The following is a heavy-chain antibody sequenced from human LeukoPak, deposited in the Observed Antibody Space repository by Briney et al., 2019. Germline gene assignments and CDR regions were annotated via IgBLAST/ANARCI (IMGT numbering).Heavy chain of an antibody. CDR1: GFTFSSYW. J-gene: IGHJ6*02. CDR2: INGDGRSI. D-gene: IGHD3-9*01. CDR3: TRDLMDYDVSTGLHHYYMDV. V-gene: IGHV3-74*01. Sequence: PGGSLRLSCVASGFTFSSYWMHWVRQDPRKGLVWVSRINGDGRSINYADSVRGRFTISRDNAKNTLYLQMNTLRVEDTAVYYRTRDLMDYDVSTGLHHYYMDVWGQGTTVTVSS.